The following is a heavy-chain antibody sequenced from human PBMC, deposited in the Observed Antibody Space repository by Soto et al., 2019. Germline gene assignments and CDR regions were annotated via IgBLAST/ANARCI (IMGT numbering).Heavy chain of an antibody. D-gene: IGHD4-17*01. CDR3: TTNPTTTVTPFQY. CDR2: IRSKTDDGPT. V-gene: IGHV3-15*05. J-gene: IGHJ1*01. Sequence: PGGSLRLSCAASGFTFSNAWMTWVRQAPGKGLEWVGRIRSKTDDGPTDYAAPVKGRFTISRDDTSNTLYLQMNSLKTEDTAVNPRTTNPTTTVTPFQYWGPGTLVTDSS. CDR1: GFTFSNAW.